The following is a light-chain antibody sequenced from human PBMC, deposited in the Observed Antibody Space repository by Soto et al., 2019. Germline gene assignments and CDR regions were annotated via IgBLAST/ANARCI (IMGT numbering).Light chain of an antibody. CDR1: SSDVGGYKY. CDR3: SSYTTSSTWV. Sequence: QSALTQPASVSGSPGQSITISCTGTSSDVGGYKYVSWYQHHPGKAPKLMIYEVSNRPSGVSNRFSGSKSGNTASLTISGLPAEDEADYYCSSYTTSSTWVFGGGTKLTVL. CDR2: EVS. V-gene: IGLV2-14*01. J-gene: IGLJ3*02.